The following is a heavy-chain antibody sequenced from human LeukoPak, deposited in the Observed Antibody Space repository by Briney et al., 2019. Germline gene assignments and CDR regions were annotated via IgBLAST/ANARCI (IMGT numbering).Heavy chain of an antibody. Sequence: SETLSLTCTVSGGSISSSSYYWGWIRQPPGKGLEWIGSIYYSGSTYYNPSLKSRVTISVDTSKNQFSLKLSSVTAADTAVYYCVPLGVPAIQPDDHWGQGTLVTVSS. CDR1: GGSISSSSYY. CDR2: IYYSGST. V-gene: IGHV4-39*01. CDR3: VPLGVPAIQPDDH. D-gene: IGHD1-1*01. J-gene: IGHJ4*02.